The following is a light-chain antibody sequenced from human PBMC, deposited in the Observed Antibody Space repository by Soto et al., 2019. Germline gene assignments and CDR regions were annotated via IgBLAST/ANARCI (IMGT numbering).Light chain of an antibody. Sequence: DIPMTQSPSTLSASIGDRVTITCRASQTINRWLAWYQQEPGEAPKVLMFDASTLESGVPSRFSGSGSGTEFTLTIDSLQSDDFATYYCQQYNIWPWTFGQGTRVEIK. CDR2: DAS. CDR1: QTINRW. CDR3: QQYNIWPWT. J-gene: IGKJ1*01. V-gene: IGKV1-5*01.